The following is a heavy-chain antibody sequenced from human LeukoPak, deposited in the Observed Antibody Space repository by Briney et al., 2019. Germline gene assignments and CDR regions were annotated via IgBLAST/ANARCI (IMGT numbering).Heavy chain of an antibody. J-gene: IGHJ4*02. CDR3: ARHSYCSSTSCYRFFDY. Sequence: GESLKISCKGSGYSFTSYWIGWVRQMPGKGLEWMGIIYPCDSDTRYSPSFQGQVTISADKSISTAYLQWSSLKASDTAMYYCARHSYCSSTSCYRFFDYWGQGTLVTVSS. CDR1: GYSFTSYW. D-gene: IGHD2-2*01. CDR2: IYPCDSDT. V-gene: IGHV5-51*01.